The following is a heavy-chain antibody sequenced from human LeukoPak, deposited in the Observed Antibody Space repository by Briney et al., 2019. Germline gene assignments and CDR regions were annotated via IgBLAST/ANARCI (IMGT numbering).Heavy chain of an antibody. D-gene: IGHD5-18*01. J-gene: IGHJ5*02. V-gene: IGHV3-23*01. Sequence: QAGGTLRLSCAASGFTFSSYGMSWVRQAPGKGLEWVSAISGSGGSTYYADSVKGRFTISRDNSKNTLYLQMNSLRAEDTAVYYCAKRIWDSYGREGWFDPWGQGTLVTVSS. CDR1: GFTFSSYG. CDR3: AKRIWDSYGREGWFDP. CDR2: ISGSGGST.